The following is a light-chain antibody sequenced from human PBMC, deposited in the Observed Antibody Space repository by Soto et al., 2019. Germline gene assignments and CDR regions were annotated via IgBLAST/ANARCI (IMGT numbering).Light chain of an antibody. V-gene: IGKV3-20*01. CDR1: QSVSRR. Sequence: ESVLAQSPGTLALSPGGRATLSCMASQSVSRRLAWYQHRPGQSPRLLISGASMRASGVPVRFSGSGSGTDFTLTISRLEPEDFAVYYCQHSGETPIPFGLGTRLEIK. CDR3: QHSGETPIP. J-gene: IGKJ5*01. CDR2: GAS.